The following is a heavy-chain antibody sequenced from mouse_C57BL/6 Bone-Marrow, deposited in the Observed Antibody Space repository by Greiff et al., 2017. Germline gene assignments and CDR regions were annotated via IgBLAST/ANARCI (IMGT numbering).Heavy chain of an antibody. Sequence: QVQLQQPGAELVMPGASVKLSCKASGYTFTSYWMHWVKQRPGQGLEWLGEIDPSDSYPNYNQKFQGKSTLTVDKYSSTAYRQLSSQTAEGTAVYYCAREWCYYEDDESYRYFDVWGTGTRVTVS. D-gene: IGHD2-4*01. CDR3: AREWCYYEDDESYRYFDV. CDR1: GYTFTSYW. CDR2: IDPSDSYP. V-gene: IGHV1-69*01. J-gene: IGHJ1*03.